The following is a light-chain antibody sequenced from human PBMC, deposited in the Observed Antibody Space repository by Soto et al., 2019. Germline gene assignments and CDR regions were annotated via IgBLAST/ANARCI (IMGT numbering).Light chain of an antibody. CDR3: QKYYSTPRT. CDR2: WAS. V-gene: IGKV4-1*01. J-gene: IGKJ1*01. Sequence: DIVMTQSPDSLAVSLGERATINCNSSQSVLYSSNNKNYLAWYQQKPGQPPKLLIYWASTRESGVPDRFSGSGSGTDFTLTISSLQAEDVAVYYCQKYYSTPRTFGQGTKVEIK. CDR1: QSVLYSSNNKNY.